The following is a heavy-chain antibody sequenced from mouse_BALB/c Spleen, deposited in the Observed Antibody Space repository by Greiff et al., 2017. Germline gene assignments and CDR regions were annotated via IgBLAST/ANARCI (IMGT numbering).Heavy chain of an antibody. CDR3: ARDGDGYSYYYAMDY. CDR1: GFSLTGYG. Sequence: VKVVESGPGLVAPSQSLSITCTVSGFSLTGYGVNWVRQPPGKGLEWLGMIWGDGSTDYNSALKSRLSISKDNSKSQVFLKMNSLQTDDTARYYCARDGDGYSYYYAMDYWGQGTSVTVSS. V-gene: IGHV2-6-7*01. CDR2: IWGDGST. J-gene: IGHJ4*01. D-gene: IGHD2-3*01.